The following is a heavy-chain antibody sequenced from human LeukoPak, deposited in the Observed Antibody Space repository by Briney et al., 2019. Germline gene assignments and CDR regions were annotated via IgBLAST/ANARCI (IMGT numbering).Heavy chain of an antibody. CDR2: IYYSGST. V-gene: IGHV4-59*01. J-gene: IGHJ6*03. CDR3: ARETSQKGAHYMDV. D-gene: IGHD3-16*01. CDR1: GGSFSGYY. Sequence: SETLSLTCAVYGGSFSGYYWSWIRQPPGKGLEWIGYIYYSGSTNYNPSLKSRVAISVDTSKNQFSLKLSSVTAADTAVYYCARETSQKGAHYMDVWGKGTAVTISS.